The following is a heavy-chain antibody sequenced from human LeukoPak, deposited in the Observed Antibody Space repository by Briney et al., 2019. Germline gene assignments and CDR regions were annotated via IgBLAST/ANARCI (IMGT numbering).Heavy chain of an antibody. Sequence: PGGSLRLSCAASGFTFSSYAMSWVRQASGKGLEWVGRIRSKANSYATAYAASVKGRFTISRDDPKNTAYLQMNSLKTEDTAVYYCTRTLTIFGAVTWFDPWGQGTLVTVSS. J-gene: IGHJ5*02. CDR2: IRSKANSYAT. V-gene: IGHV3-73*01. D-gene: IGHD3-3*01. CDR1: GFTFSSYA. CDR3: TRTLTIFGAVTWFDP.